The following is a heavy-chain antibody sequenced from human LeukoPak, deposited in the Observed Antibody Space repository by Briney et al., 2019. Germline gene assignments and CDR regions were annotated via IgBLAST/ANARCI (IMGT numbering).Heavy chain of an antibody. CDR2: IYYSGTT. CDR1: GGSISSSTYY. J-gene: IGHJ6*03. D-gene: IGHD3-10*01. V-gene: IGHV4-39*01. Sequence: PSQTLSLTCTVSGGSISSSTYYWGWIRQPPGKGLEWIGTIYYSGTTHYNPSLESRVTIFEDASKNQFSLMLTSVPAADTGVYYCARQISDYYFYYMDVWGKGTTVTVSS. CDR3: ARQISDYYFYYMDV.